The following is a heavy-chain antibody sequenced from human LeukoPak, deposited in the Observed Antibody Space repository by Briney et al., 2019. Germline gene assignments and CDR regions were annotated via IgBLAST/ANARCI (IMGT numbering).Heavy chain of an antibody. Sequence: SVKVSCKASGGXFSSYAISWVRQAPGQGLEWMGGIIPIFGTANYAQKFQGRVTITADESTSTAYMELSSLRSEDTAVYYCARKQQLVMGPFDYWGQGTLVTVSS. J-gene: IGHJ4*02. CDR1: GGXFSSYA. V-gene: IGHV1-69*13. CDR3: ARKQQLVMGPFDY. CDR2: IIPIFGTA. D-gene: IGHD6-13*01.